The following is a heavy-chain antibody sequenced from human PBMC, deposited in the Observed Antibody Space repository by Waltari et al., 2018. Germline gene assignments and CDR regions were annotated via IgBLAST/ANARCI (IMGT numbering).Heavy chain of an antibody. J-gene: IGHJ2*01. CDR1: GFTFSTHW. CDR3: ARGLLEWLLSYWYFDL. Sequence: EVQLVESGGDLVQPGGSLRLSCVASGFTFSTHWMSWVRQAPGEGLEGRANIKQDESEKYYVDSVKGRFTISRDNTKNSVYLQMNSLRAEDTAVYYCARGLLEWLLSYWYFDLWGRGTLVTVSS. V-gene: IGHV3-7*01. D-gene: IGHD3-3*01. CDR2: IKQDESEK.